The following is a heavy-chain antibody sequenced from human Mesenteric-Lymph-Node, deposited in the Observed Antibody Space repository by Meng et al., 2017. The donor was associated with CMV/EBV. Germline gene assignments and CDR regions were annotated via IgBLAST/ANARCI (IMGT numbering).Heavy chain of an antibody. D-gene: IGHD3-10*01. CDR2: ISYDGSQK. J-gene: IGHJ4*02. Sequence: LSCGASGFAFSNYDMAWVRQAPGKGPEWVAVISYDGSQKYYADSVKGRFTISRDNSKNTLSLEMNSLRTEDTAAYYCVRESTMVLDYWGQGTLVTVSS. V-gene: IGHV3-30-3*01. CDR3: VRESTMVLDY. CDR1: GFAFSNYD.